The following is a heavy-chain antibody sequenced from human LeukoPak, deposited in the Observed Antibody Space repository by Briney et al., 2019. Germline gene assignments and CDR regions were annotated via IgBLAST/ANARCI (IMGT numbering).Heavy chain of an antibody. Sequence: ASVKVSCKASGYTFTGYYMHWVRQAPGQGLEWMGWINPNGGGTNYAQKFQGRVTMTRDTSISTAYMELSRLRSDDTAVYYCARDANDFWSGYYPYYFDYWGQGTLVTVSS. V-gene: IGHV1-2*02. J-gene: IGHJ4*02. CDR2: INPNGGGT. D-gene: IGHD3-3*01. CDR1: GYTFTGYY. CDR3: ARDANDFWSGYYPYYFDY.